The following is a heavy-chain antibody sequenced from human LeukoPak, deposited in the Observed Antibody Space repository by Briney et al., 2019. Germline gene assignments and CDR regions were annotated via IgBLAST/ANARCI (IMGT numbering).Heavy chain of an antibody. CDR3: AGSLFSDYVGYEVVPAAIYYYGMDV. CDR1: GGTFSSYA. D-gene: IGHD2-2*01. Sequence: SVKVSCKASGGTFSSYAISWVRQAPGQGLEWMGGIIPIFGTANYAQKFQGRVTITADESTSTAYMELSSLRSEDTAVYYCAGSLFSDYVGYEVVPAAIYYYGMDVWGQGTTVTVSS. CDR2: IIPIFGTA. J-gene: IGHJ6*02. V-gene: IGHV1-69*13.